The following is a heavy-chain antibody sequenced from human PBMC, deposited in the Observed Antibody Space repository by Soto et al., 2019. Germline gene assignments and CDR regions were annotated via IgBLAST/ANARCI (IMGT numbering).Heavy chain of an antibody. V-gene: IGHV3-30-3*01. J-gene: IGHJ4*02. D-gene: IGHD6-13*01. CDR1: GFTFSSYA. Sequence: QVQLVESGGGVVQPGRSLRLSCAASGFTFSSYAMHWVRQAPGKGLEWVAVISYDGSNKYYADSVKGRFTISRDNSKNTRYLQMNSLRAEDTAVYYCAREGWDIAAAGTSLFFDYWGQGTLVTVSS. CDR3: AREGWDIAAAGTSLFFDY. CDR2: ISYDGSNK.